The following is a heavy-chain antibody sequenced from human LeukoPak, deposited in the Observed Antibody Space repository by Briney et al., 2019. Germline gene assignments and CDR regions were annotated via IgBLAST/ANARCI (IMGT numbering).Heavy chain of an antibody. CDR3: AKDSGYCSSTSCNGGFDP. CDR1: GFTFSSYG. CDR2: ISYDGSNK. D-gene: IGHD2-2*01. V-gene: IGHV3-30*18. J-gene: IGHJ5*02. Sequence: GGSLRLSCAASGFTFSSYGMHWVRQAPGKGLEWVAVISYDGSNKYYADSVKGRFTISRDNSKNTLYLQMNSLRAEDTAVYYCAKDSGYCSSTSCNGGFDPWGQGTLVTVSS.